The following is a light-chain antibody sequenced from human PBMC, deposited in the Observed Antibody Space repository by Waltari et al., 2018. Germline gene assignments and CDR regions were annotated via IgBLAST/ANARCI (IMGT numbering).Light chain of an antibody. CDR2: DAS. V-gene: IGKV3-11*01. CDR1: QSISSH. CDR3: QQRSNWPWT. J-gene: IGKJ1*01. Sequence: EIVLTQSPATLSLSPGERATLSCWASQSISSHIAWYQHKPGQAPRLLVYDASNRATGIPARFSGSGSGTDFTLTISSLEPEDFAVYYCQQRSNWPWTFGQGTKVEIK.